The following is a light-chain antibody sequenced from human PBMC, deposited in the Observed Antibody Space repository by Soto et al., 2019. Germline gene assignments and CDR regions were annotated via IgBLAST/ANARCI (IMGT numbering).Light chain of an antibody. V-gene: IGKV3-15*01. CDR2: GAS. Sequence: EIVMTQSPATLSVSPGDRVTLSCRASESIGTNVAWYQQKPGQAPRLLIYGASTRATGIPARFSGSGSETEFTLTISSLQSEDFAIYHCQQWIRWTFGQGTRLELK. CDR1: ESIGTN. J-gene: IGKJ1*01. CDR3: QQWIRWT.